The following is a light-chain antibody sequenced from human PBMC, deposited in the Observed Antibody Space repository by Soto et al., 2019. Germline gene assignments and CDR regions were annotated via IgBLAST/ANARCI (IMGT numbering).Light chain of an antibody. CDR3: QQXAVSPRT. CDR2: GAS. J-gene: IGKJ5*01. V-gene: IGKV3-20*01. CDR1: QSLSSDLXWYQQKPGQAPSH. Sequence: EAVLTQSPGTLSLSPGXXXTXXXXASQSLSSDLXWYQQKPGQAPSHLAWYQQKPGQAPRLLIYGASNRATGIPDRFSGSGSGTDFTLTISRLEPEXFAVYYCQQXAVSPRTFGQGTRLEIK.